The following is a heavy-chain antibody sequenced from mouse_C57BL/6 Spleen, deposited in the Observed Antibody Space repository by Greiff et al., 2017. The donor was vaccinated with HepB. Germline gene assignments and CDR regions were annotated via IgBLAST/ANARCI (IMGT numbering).Heavy chain of an antibody. V-gene: IGHV1-81*01. CDR1: GYTFTSYG. J-gene: IGHJ4*01. D-gene: IGHD1-2*01. CDR3: ARGGGGITYAMDY. Sequence: QVQLQQSGPELVKPGASVKLSCKASGYTFTSYGISWVKQRTGQGLEWIGEIYPRSGNTYYNEKFKGKATLTADKSSSTAYMELRSLTSEDSAVYFCARGGGGITYAMDYWGQGTSVTVSS. CDR2: IYPRSGNT.